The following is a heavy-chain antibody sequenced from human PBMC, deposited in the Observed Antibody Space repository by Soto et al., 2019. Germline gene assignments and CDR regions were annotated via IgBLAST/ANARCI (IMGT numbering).Heavy chain of an antibody. CDR1: GFTFSSYG. D-gene: IGHD2-2*02. CDR3: ARDGVVVPAAIMVYYYYYMDV. CDR2: IWYDGSNK. J-gene: IGHJ6*03. Sequence: GGSLRLSCAASGFTFSSYGMHWVRQAPGKGLEWVAVIWYDGSNKYYADSVKGRFTISRDNSKNTLYLQMNSLRAEDTAVYYCARDGVVVPAAIMVYYYYYMDVWGKGTTVTVSS. V-gene: IGHV3-33*01.